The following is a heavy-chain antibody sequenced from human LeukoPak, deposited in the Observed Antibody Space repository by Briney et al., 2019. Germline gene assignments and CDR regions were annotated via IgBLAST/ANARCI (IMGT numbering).Heavy chain of an antibody. CDR3: AKRGYSYGPDYFDY. D-gene: IGHD5-18*01. J-gene: IGHJ4*02. CDR1: GFTFSSHA. Sequence: GGSLRLSCAASGFTFSSHAMNWVRQTPGKGLEWVSGISESGDSTSYTDSVKGRFTISRDNSKNTLYLQITSLRAEDTAVYYCAKRGYSYGPDYFDYWGQGALVTVSS. V-gene: IGHV3-23*01. CDR2: ISESGDST.